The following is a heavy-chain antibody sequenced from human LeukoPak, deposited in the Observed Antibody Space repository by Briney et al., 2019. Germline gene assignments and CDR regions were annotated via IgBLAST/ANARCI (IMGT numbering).Heavy chain of an antibody. J-gene: IGHJ4*02. CDR2: ISAYNGNT. Sequence: ASVKVSCKASGYTFTSYGISWVRQAPGQGLEWMGWISAYNGNTNYAQKLQGRVTMTTDTSTSTAYMELRSLRSDDTAVYYCARASYDSSGYYQTDYWGQGTLVTVSS. CDR3: ARASYDSSGYYQTDY. CDR1: GYTFTSYG. V-gene: IGHV1-18*01. D-gene: IGHD3-22*01.